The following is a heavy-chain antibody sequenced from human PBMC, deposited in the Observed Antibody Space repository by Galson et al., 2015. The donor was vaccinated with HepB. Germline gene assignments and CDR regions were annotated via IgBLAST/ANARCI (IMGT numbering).Heavy chain of an antibody. J-gene: IGHJ4*02. CDR2: IYSGGST. CDR1: GFTFSSYS. D-gene: IGHD3-10*01. CDR3: ARESYYGSAFYFDY. Sequence: SLRLSCAASGFTFSSYSMNWVRQAPGKGLEWVSVIYSGGSTYYADSVKGRFTISRDNAKNSLYLQMNSLRAEDTAVYYCARESYYGSAFYFDYWGQGTLVTVSS. V-gene: IGHV3-66*01.